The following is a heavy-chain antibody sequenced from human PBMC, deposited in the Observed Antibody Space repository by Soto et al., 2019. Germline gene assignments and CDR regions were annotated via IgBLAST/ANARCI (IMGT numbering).Heavy chain of an antibody. CDR3: VLRKSGSFKIGAFDI. J-gene: IGHJ3*02. Sequence: EVQLVESGGGLVQPGGSLRLSCAASGFSFSTYEMNWVLQAPGKALEWVSYISKNGLDIYYADSLKGRFTISRDNANNSLFLQMNSLRPEETAVYYCVLRKSGSFKIGAFDIWGQGALGTGSS. D-gene: IGHD1-26*01. CDR1: GFSFSTYE. CDR2: ISKNGLDI. V-gene: IGHV3-48*03.